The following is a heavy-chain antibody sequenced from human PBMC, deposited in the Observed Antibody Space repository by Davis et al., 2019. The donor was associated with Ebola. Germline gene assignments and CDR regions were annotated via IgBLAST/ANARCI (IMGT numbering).Heavy chain of an antibody. CDR1: GGSFSGYY. CDR3: ARVKYGIAARSPYYYYYMDV. CDR2: INHSGST. J-gene: IGHJ6*03. Sequence: PSETLSLTCAVYGGSFSGYYWSWIRQPPGKGLEWIGEINHSGSTNYNPSLKSRVTISVDTSKNQFSLKLSSVTAADTAVYYCARVKYGIAARSPYYYYYMDVWGKGTTVTVSS. V-gene: IGHV4-34*01. D-gene: IGHD6-6*01.